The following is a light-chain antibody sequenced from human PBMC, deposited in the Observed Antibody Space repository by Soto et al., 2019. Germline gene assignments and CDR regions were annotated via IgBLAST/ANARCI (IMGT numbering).Light chain of an antibody. Sequence: DIQMSQHPSPLYASVGDRATIACRGSHSISSYLNWYQQKPGKAPTLLIYAASTLQSGVPSTFSGSGSGTDFTLTISSLQPEDFATYYCQQNYSTPPITFGQGTRVEIK. V-gene: IGKV1-39*01. CDR2: AAS. CDR1: HSISSY. CDR3: QQNYSTPPIT. J-gene: IGKJ5*01.